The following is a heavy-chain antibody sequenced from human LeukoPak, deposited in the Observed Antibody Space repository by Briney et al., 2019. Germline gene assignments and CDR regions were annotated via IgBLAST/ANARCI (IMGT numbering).Heavy chain of an antibody. Sequence: GGSLRLSCAASGFSFSSYWMHWVRQAPGKGLVWVSRINSDGSSTSYADSVKGRFTISRDNAKNTLYLQMNSLRAEDTAVYYCARERRWGSGYYMKYNWLDPWGQGTLVTVSS. D-gene: IGHD3-22*01. CDR3: ARERRWGSGYYMKYNWLDP. V-gene: IGHV3-74*01. CDR1: GFSFSSYW. CDR2: INSDGSST. J-gene: IGHJ5*02.